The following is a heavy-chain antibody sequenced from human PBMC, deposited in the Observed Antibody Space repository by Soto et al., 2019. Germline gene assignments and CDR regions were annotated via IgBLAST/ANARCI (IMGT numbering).Heavy chain of an antibody. D-gene: IGHD3-22*01. V-gene: IGHV4-31*03. CDR2: IYYSGST. CDR1: GGSISSGGYY. Sequence: QVQLQESGPGLVKPSQTLSLTCTVSGGSISSGGYYWSWIRQHPGKGLEWIGYIYYSGSTYYNPSLKSRVTISVDTSKNQCSLKLSSVTAADTAVYYCARDSSKNYYDSSGYYYDYWGQGTLVTVSS. J-gene: IGHJ4*02. CDR3: ARDSSKNYYDSSGYYYDY.